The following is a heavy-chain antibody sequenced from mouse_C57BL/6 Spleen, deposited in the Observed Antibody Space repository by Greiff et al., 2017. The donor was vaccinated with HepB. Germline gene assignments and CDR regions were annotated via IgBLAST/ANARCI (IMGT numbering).Heavy chain of an antibody. D-gene: IGHD1-1*02. V-gene: IGHV1-61*01. Sequence: QVQLQQPGAELVRPGSSVKLSCKASGYTFTSYWMDWVKQRPGQGLDWIGNIYPSDSETHYNQKFKDKATLTVDKSSSTAYMQLSSLTSEDSAIYYCARGSCGKCYAMDYWGQGTTVTVSS. CDR1: GYTFTSYW. J-gene: IGHJ4*01. CDR3: ARGSCGKCYAMDY. CDR2: IYPSDSET.